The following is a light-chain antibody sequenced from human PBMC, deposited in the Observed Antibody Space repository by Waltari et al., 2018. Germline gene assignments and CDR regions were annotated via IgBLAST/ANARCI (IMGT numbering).Light chain of an antibody. V-gene: IGKV1-39*01. Sequence: DIQMTQSPSSLSASVGDRVTITCRASQRISSYLNWYQQKPGKAPKLLIYAASSLQSGVPSRFSGSGSGTEFTLTISSLQAADVAVYYCQQCYSTPYTFGQGTKLEIK. CDR3: QQCYSTPYT. CDR2: AAS. J-gene: IGKJ2*01. CDR1: QRISSY.